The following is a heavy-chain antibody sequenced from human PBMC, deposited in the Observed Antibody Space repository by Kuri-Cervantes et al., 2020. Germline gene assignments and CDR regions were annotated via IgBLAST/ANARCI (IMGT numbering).Heavy chain of an antibody. CDR3: ARELANGVWLPLYYYGMDV. Sequence: ASVKVSCKASGYTFTSYYMHWVRQAPGQGLEWMGIINPSGGSTSYAQKFQGRVTMTRDTSTSTVYMELSSLRSEDTAVYYCARELANGVWLPLYYYGMDVWGQGTTVTVSS. D-gene: IGHD2-8*01. V-gene: IGHV1-46*01. CDR2: INPSGGST. CDR1: GYTFTSYY. J-gene: IGHJ6*02.